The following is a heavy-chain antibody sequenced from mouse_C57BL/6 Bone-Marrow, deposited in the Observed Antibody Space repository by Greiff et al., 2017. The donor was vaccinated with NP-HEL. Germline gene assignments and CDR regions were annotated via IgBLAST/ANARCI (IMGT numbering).Heavy chain of an antibody. V-gene: IGHV2-9-1*01. Sequence: VKLVESGPGLVAPSQSLSITCTVSGFSLTSYAISWVRQPPGTGLEWLGVIWPGGGTNYNSALNSRLRTSKDNSNSQVFLKMNSLQTDDTARYYCARKDRDYDSYWYFDVWGTGTTVTVSS. CDR3: ARKDRDYDSYWYFDV. D-gene: IGHD2-4*01. CDR2: IWPGGGT. J-gene: IGHJ1*03. CDR1: GFSLTSYA.